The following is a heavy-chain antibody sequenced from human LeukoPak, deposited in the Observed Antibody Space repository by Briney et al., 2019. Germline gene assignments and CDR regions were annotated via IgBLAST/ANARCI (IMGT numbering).Heavy chain of an antibody. J-gene: IGHJ6*02. V-gene: IGHV4-30-2*01. D-gene: IGHD2-2*01. Sequence: SQTLSLTCAVSGVSISSGDYSWRWIRQPPGTGLEWIGYIYHSGSTYYNPSLKSRVTISVDRSKNQFSLKLSSVTAADTAVYYCARGIPSSDLSYYYYYGMDVWGQGTTVTVSS. CDR1: GVSISSGDYS. CDR2: IYHSGST. CDR3: ARGIPSSDLSYYYYYGMDV.